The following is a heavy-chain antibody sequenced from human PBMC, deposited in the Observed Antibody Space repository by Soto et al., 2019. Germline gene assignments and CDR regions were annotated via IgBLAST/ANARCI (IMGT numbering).Heavy chain of an antibody. CDR2: IIPIPGTA. CDR1: GGTFSSYA. J-gene: IGHJ6*02. V-gene: IGHV1-69*01. CDR3: ARSQGSSTSLEIYYYYYYGMDV. Sequence: QVQLVQSGAEVKKLGSSVKVSCKASGGTFSSYAISWVRQAPGQGLEWMGGIIPIPGTANYAQKFQGRVTITADEYTSTAYMELSRLRSEDTAVYYCARSQGSSTSLEIYYYYYYGMDVWGQGTTVTVSS. D-gene: IGHD2-2*01.